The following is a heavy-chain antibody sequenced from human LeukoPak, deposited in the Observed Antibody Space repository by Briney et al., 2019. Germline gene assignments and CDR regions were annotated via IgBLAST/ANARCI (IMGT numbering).Heavy chain of an antibody. V-gene: IGHV3-7*01. CDR3: ARDGYGIDY. J-gene: IGHJ4*02. D-gene: IGHD2-15*01. Sequence: GGSLTLSCAASGFSFSSYWMSWVRQAPGKGLEWVANIKQDGSDKYYVDSVKGRFTISRDNAKNSVYLQMNSLRVEDTAVYYCARDGYGIDYWGQGTLVTVSS. CDR2: IKQDGSDK. CDR1: GFSFSSYW.